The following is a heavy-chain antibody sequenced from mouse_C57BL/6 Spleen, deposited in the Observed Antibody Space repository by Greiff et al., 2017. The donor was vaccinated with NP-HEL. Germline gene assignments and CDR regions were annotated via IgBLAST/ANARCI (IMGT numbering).Heavy chain of an antibody. CDR2: IYPGNGGT. CDR1: GYTFTSYW. V-gene: IGHV1-53*01. D-gene: IGHD3-2*02. CDR3: ARGNRQATGY. Sequence: VQLQQPGTELVKPGASVKLSCKASGYTFTSYWMHWVKQRPGQGLEWIGNIYPGNGGTNYNEKFKSKATLTADKSSSTAYMQLSSLTSEDSAVYDGARGNRQATGYWGKGTTLTVSS. J-gene: IGHJ2*01.